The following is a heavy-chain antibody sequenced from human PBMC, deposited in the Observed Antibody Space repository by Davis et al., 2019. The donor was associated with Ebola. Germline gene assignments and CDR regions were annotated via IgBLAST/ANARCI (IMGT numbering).Heavy chain of an antibody. D-gene: IGHD4-23*01. J-gene: IGHJ5*02. CDR1: GYSFSSYW. V-gene: IGHV5-10-1*01. Sequence: GESLKISCKGSGYSFSSYWISWVRQLPGKGLEWMGRIDPSDSYTNYSPSFQGHVTISADKSISTAYLQWSSLKASDTAMYYCARQTTVARGGFDPWGQGTLVTVSS. CDR2: IDPSDSYT. CDR3: ARQTTVARGGFDP.